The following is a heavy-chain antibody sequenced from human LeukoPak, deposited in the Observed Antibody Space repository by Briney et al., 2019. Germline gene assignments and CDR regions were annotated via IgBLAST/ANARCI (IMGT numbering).Heavy chain of an antibody. CDR2: IYYSGST. Sequence: SETLSLTCTVSGGSISSYYWSWIRQPPGKGLEWIGYIYYSGSTNYNPSLKSRVTISVDTSKNQFSLKLSSVTAADTAVYYCARSPHSSSWPSAEYFQHWGQGTLVTVSS. D-gene: IGHD6-13*01. J-gene: IGHJ1*01. CDR1: GGSISSYY. CDR3: ARSPHSSSWPSAEYFQH. V-gene: IGHV4-59*01.